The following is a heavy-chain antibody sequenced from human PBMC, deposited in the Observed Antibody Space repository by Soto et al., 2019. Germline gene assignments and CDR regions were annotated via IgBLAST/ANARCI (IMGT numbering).Heavy chain of an antibody. CDR3: AKGVSGYDFWSGYYTGFDY. D-gene: IGHD3-3*01. J-gene: IGHJ4*02. V-gene: IGHV3-23*01. CDR1: GFTFSSYA. Sequence: GGSLRLSCAASGFTFSSYAMSWVRQAPGKGLEWVSAISGSGGSTYYADSVKGRFTISRDNSKNTLYLQMNSLRAEDTAVYYCAKGVSGYDFWSGYYTGFDYWGQGTLVTVSS. CDR2: ISGSGGST.